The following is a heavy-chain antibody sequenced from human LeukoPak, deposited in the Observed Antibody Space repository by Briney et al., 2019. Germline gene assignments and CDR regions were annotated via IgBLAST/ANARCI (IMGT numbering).Heavy chain of an antibody. CDR2: ISSSSSYI. V-gene: IGHV3-21*04. CDR3: AKGGRIAAAGLDY. CDR1: GFTFSSYS. D-gene: IGHD6-13*01. Sequence: PGGSLRLSCAASGFTFSSYSMNWVRQAPGKGLEWVSSISSSSSYIYYADSVKGRFTISRDNAKNSLYLQMNSLRAEDTAVYYCAKGGRIAAAGLDYWGQGTLVTVSS. J-gene: IGHJ4*02.